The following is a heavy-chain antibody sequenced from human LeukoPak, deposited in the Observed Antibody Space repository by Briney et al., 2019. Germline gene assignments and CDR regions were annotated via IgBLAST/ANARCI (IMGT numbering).Heavy chain of an antibody. D-gene: IGHD3-9*01. CDR3: ARLFPIYDILTGYATDQDY. Sequence: PAETLSLTCPALAGSISRSRYSWGWIRPPPGQGPNWIGSIYYSGSTYYNPSLKSRVTISVDTYKNQFSLKLSSVTAADTAVYYCARLFPIYDILTGYATDQDYWGQGTLVTVSS. J-gene: IGHJ4*02. V-gene: IGHV4-39*01. CDR1: AGSISRSRYS. CDR2: IYYSGST.